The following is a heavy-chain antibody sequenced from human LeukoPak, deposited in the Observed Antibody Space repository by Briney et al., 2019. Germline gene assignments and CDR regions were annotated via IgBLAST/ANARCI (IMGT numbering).Heavy chain of an antibody. V-gene: IGHV3-23*01. D-gene: IGHD4/OR15-4a*01. Sequence: HPGGSLRLSCAASGFTFSSYGMSWVRQAPGKGLEWVSAISGSGGSTYHADSVKGRFTISRDNSKNTLYLQMNSLRAEDTAVYYCARRAGAYSHPYDYWGQGTLVTVSS. CDR3: ARRAGAYSHPYDY. CDR1: GFTFSSYG. J-gene: IGHJ4*02. CDR2: ISGSGGST.